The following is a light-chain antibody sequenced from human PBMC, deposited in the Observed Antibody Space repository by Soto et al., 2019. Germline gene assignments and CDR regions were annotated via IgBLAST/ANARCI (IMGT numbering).Light chain of an antibody. CDR1: QSVSTN. CDR2: GAS. V-gene: IGKV3D-15*01. Sequence: EVVLTHSPATLSVSPWEIATLSCRASQSVSTNLAWYQQKRGQAPRLLIYGASTRATGIPARFSGSGSETEFTLTISSLQSEDFAVYYCQHYNNWPPWTFGQGTKVDIK. J-gene: IGKJ1*01. CDR3: QHYNNWPPWT.